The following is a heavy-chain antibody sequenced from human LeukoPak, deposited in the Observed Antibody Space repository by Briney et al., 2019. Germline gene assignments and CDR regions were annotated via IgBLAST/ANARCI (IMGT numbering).Heavy chain of an antibody. D-gene: IGHD6-19*01. Sequence: GGSLRLSCAASGFTFSSYSMNWVRQAPGKGLEGVSYISSSSSTIYYADSVKGRFTISRDNAKNSLYLQMNSLRAEDTAVYYCARGKTVAGTSVRFDPWGQGTLVTVSS. CDR1: GFTFSSYS. CDR3: ARGKTVAGTSVRFDP. J-gene: IGHJ5*02. CDR2: ISSSSSTI. V-gene: IGHV3-48*04.